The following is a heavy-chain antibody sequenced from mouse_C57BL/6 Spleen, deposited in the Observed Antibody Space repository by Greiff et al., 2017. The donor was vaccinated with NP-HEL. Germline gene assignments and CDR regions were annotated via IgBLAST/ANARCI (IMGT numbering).Heavy chain of an antibody. D-gene: IGHD2-2*01. CDR2: IHPNSGST. CDR1: GYTFTSYW. J-gene: IGHJ3*01. Sequence: VQLQQPGAELVKPGASVKLSCKASGYTFTSYWMHWVKQRPGQGLEWIGMIHPNSGSTNYNEKFKSKATLTVDKSSSTAYMQLSSLTSEDSAVYDCARERSTMVTTGFADWGQGTLVTVSA. CDR3: ARERSTMVTTGFAD. V-gene: IGHV1-64*01.